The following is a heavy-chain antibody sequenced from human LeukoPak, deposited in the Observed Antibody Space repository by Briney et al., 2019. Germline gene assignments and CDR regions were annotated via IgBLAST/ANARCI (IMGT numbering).Heavy chain of an antibody. V-gene: IGHV1-46*01. Sequence: ASEKLSFKASGYTFTSYDMHWVRRAPGPGLELMGIINPSGDSTSYAQKFQGRVTMTRDTSTSTVYMELSSLRSEETAVYYCASVLYCGADCYSGRYFFDYWGQGTLVTVSS. J-gene: IGHJ4*02. CDR2: INPSGDST. D-gene: IGHD2-21*02. CDR3: ASVLYCGADCYSGRYFFDY. CDR1: GYTFTSYD.